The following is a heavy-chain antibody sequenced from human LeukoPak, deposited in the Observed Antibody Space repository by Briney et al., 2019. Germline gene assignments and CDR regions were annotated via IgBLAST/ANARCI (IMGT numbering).Heavy chain of an antibody. J-gene: IGHJ4*02. CDR1: GYSFSSNW. Sequence: GESLKISCKGSGYSFSSNWIGWVRQMPGKGLEWMGIIYPGDSDTRYSPSFQGQVTISADKSINTAYLHWSSLKASDTAMFYCARRSNDGYEYFDYWGQGTLVTVSS. CDR3: ARRSNDGYEYFDY. V-gene: IGHV5-51*01. CDR2: IYPGDSDT. D-gene: IGHD5-12*01.